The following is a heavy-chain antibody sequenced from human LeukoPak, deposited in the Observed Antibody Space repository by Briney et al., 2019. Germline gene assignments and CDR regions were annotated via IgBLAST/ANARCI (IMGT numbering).Heavy chain of an antibody. V-gene: IGHV3-66*04. CDR2: LYSGGST. Sequence: GGSLRLSCAASGFTVSSNFMSWVRQAPGKGLEWVSVLYSGGSTYYAESVKGIFTISRDNSKNTLYLQSTSLRAENTAVYYCARHDSSGYPGRLHGMVVWGQGTTVTASS. J-gene: IGHJ6*02. CDR3: ARHDSSGYPGRLHGMVV. D-gene: IGHD3-22*01. CDR1: GFTVSSNF.